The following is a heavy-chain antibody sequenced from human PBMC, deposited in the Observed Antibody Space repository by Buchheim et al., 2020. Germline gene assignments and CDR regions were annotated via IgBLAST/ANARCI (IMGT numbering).Heavy chain of an antibody. D-gene: IGHD3-10*01. Sequence: QVQLQESGPGLVKPSQTLSLTCTVSGGSISSGGYSWSWIRQHPGKGLEWIGYIYYSGSTYYNPSLKSRVTISVDTSKNQFSLKLSAVTAADTAVYYCARILWFGELSEKGGDYYYMDVWGKGTT. CDR1: GGSISSGGYS. CDR3: ARILWFGELSEKGGDYYYMDV. V-gene: IGHV4-31*03. J-gene: IGHJ6*03. CDR2: IYYSGST.